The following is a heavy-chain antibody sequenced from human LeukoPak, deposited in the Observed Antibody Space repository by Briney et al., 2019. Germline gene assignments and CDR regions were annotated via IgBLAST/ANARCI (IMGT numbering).Heavy chain of an antibody. CDR3: ANWIDYGGYDS. CDR2: IGWNSGSI. J-gene: IGHJ4*02. V-gene: IGHV3-9*01. D-gene: IGHD5-12*01. CDR1: GFTFSSYG. Sequence: GGSLRLSCAASGFTFSSYGMHWVRQAPGKGLEWVSGIGWNSGSIGYADSVKGRFTISRDNAKNSLYLQMNSLRAEDTAVYYCANWIDYGGYDSWGQGTLVTVSS.